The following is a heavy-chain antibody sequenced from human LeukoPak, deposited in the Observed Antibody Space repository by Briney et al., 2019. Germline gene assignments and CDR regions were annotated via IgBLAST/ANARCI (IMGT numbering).Heavy chain of an antibody. D-gene: IGHD3-10*01. CDR2: IRYDGSNK. Sequence: GGSLRPSCAASGFTFSSYGMHWVRQAPGKGLEWVAFIRYDGSNKYYADSVKGRFTISRDNSKNTLYLQMNSLRAEDTAVYYCAKGPYGSGSYDHDYWGQGTLVTVSS. V-gene: IGHV3-30*02. J-gene: IGHJ4*02. CDR1: GFTFSSYG. CDR3: AKGPYGSGSYDHDY.